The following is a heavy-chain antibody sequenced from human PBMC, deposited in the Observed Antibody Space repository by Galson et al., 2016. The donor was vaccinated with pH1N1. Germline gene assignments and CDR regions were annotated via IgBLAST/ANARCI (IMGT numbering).Heavy chain of an antibody. CDR2: IKQDGSEK. CDR3: AKVTGYLYGYVDY. J-gene: IGHJ4*02. V-gene: IGHV3-7*03. Sequence: SLRLSCATSGFTFSTYLMSWARQAPGKGLEWVANIKQDGSEKFYVDSVKGRFTISRDNAKNSLYLQMNSLRAEDTALYYCAKVTGYLYGYVDYWGQGTLVSVSS. D-gene: IGHD5-18*01. CDR1: GFTFSTYL.